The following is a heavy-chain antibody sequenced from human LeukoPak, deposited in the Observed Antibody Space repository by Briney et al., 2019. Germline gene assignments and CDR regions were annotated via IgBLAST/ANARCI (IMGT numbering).Heavy chain of an antibody. V-gene: IGHV5-51*01. CDR1: GYIFTTYW. D-gene: IGHD3-22*01. J-gene: IGHJ4*02. Sequence: GESLRISCKGSGYIFTTYWSGWVRQMPGKGLEWMGIISPGDSDTRYSPSFQGQVTISVDESISTAYLQWSSLKASDTAMYYCARLQYYYGNTGYYYPYYFDYWGQGTLVTVSS. CDR2: ISPGDSDT. CDR3: ARLQYYYGNTGYYYPYYFDY.